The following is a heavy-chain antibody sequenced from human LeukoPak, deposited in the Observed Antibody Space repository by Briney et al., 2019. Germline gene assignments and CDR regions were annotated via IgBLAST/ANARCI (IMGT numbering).Heavy chain of an antibody. D-gene: IGHD1-1*01. CDR1: GFTFNSYE. V-gene: IGHV3-48*03. J-gene: IGHJ6*03. CDR2: ISSSGSTI. Sequence: GGSLRLSCAASGFTFNSYEMNWVRQAPGKGLEWVSYISSSGSTIYYADSVKGRFTISRDNAKNSLYLQMNSLRAEDTAVYYCARGTSYYYYYYMDVWGKGTTVTISS. CDR3: ARGTSYYYYYYMDV.